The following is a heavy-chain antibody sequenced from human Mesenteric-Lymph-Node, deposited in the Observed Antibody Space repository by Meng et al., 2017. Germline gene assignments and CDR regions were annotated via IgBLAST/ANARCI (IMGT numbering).Heavy chain of an antibody. CDR1: GFTFSSYD. CDR3: ARDSPYSSSWEDAFDI. J-gene: IGHJ3*02. Sequence: GESLKISCAASGFTFSSYDMHWVRQATGKGLEWVSAIGTAGDTYYPGSVKGRFTISRDNAKNSLYLQMNSLRAEDTAVYYCARDSPYSSSWEDAFDIWGQGTMVTVSS. D-gene: IGHD6-13*01. CDR2: IGTAGDT. V-gene: IGHV3-13*01.